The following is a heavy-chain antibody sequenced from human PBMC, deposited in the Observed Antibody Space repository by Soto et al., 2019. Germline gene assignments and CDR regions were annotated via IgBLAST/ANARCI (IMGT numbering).Heavy chain of an antibody. D-gene: IGHD2-15*01. V-gene: IGHV3-23*01. CDR1: GFTFSSYA. Sequence: GGSLRLSCAASGFTFSSYAMSWVRQAPGKGLEWVSAISGSGGSTYYADSVKGRFTISRDNSKNTLYLQMNSLRAEDTAVYYCAKSMDLHLGYCSGGSCYPASEYFQHWGQGTLVTVSS. J-gene: IGHJ1*01. CDR2: ISGSGGST. CDR3: AKSMDLHLGYCSGGSCYPASEYFQH.